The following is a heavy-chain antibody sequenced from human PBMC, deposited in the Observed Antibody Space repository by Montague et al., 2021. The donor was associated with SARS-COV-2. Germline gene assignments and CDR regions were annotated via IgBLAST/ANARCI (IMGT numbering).Heavy chain of an antibody. CDR2: IYYSGST. Sequence: TLSLTCTVSGGSISSGGYYWSWIRQHPGKGLEWIGYIYYSGSTYYNPSLKSRVTISVDTSKNQISLKLSSVTAADTAVYYCARVQGITMIVVVIGAFDIWGQGTMVTVSS. CDR1: GGSISSGGYY. CDR3: ARVQGITMIVVVIGAFDI. D-gene: IGHD3-22*01. J-gene: IGHJ3*02. V-gene: IGHV4-31*03.